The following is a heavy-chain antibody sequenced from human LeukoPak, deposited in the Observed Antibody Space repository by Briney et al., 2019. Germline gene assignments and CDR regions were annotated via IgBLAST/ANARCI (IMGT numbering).Heavy chain of an antibody. CDR3: AKDRIVVVVAATFTFDY. CDR1: GFTFSSYA. J-gene: IGHJ4*02. Sequence: GGSLRLSCAASGFTFSSYAMSWVRQAPGKGLEWVSAISGSGGSTYYADSVKGRFTISRDNSKSTLYLQMNSLRAEDTAVYYCAKDRIVVVVAATFTFDYWGQGTLVTVSS. V-gene: IGHV3-23*01. CDR2: ISGSGGST. D-gene: IGHD2-15*01.